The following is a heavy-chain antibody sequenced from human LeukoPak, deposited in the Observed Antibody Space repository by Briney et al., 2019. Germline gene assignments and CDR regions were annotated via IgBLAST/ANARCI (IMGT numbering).Heavy chain of an antibody. CDR3: ARELLINGDYVGMDV. V-gene: IGHV4-39*07. CDR1: GGSIISSSYY. Sequence: SETLSLTCTVSGGSIISSSYYWGWIRQPPGKGLEWIGSIYYSGSTYYNPSLKSRVTISVDRSKNQFSLKLSSVTAADTAVYFCARELLINGDYVGMDVWGKGTTVTVSS. J-gene: IGHJ6*04. CDR2: IYYSGST. D-gene: IGHD4-17*01.